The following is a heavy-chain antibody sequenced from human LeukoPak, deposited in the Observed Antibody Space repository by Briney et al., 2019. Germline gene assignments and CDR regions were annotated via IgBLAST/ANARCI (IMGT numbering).Heavy chain of an antibody. J-gene: IGHJ4*02. V-gene: IGHV1-69*05. D-gene: IGHD3-10*01. Sequence: ASVKVSCKASGGTFSSYAISWVRQAPGQGLEWMGGIIPIFGTANYAQKFQGRVTITTDESTSTAYMELSSLRSEDTAVYYCARVPHYGSGSLTLFDYWGQGTLVTVSS. CDR3: ARVPHYGSGSLTLFDY. CDR1: GGTFSSYA. CDR2: IIPIFGTA.